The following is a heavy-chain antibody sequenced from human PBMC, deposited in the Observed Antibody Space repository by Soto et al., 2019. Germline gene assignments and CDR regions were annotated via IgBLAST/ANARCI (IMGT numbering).Heavy chain of an antibody. D-gene: IGHD2-15*01. CDR3: ASPKVLWGSGPEGDFEY. V-gene: IGHV4-39*01. CDR2: IYYSGST. J-gene: IGHJ4*02. CDR1: GGSISSSSYY. Sequence: KPSETLSLTCTVSGGSISSSSYYWGWIRQPPGKGLEWIGSIYYSGSTYYNPSLKSRVTISVDTSKNQFSLKLSSVTAADTAVYYCASPKVLWGSGPEGDFEYWGQGTLLTVSS.